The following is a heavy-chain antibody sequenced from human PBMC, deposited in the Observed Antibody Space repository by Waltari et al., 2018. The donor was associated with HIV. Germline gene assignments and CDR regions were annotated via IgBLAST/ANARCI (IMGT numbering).Heavy chain of an antibody. Sequence: QVQLVQSGAEVKKPGASVTVSCKASGYSFTSYDINWVRQATGQGLEWMGWMTPSSGNTGSAQKFQGRVTMSRNTSVSTVYMELSTLTSDDTAIYFCARGGSTHTHFAYWGQGTLVTVSS. CDR3: ARGGSTHTHFAY. J-gene: IGHJ4*02. V-gene: IGHV1-8*01. CDR2: MTPSSGNT. D-gene: IGHD1-26*01. CDR1: GYSFTSYD.